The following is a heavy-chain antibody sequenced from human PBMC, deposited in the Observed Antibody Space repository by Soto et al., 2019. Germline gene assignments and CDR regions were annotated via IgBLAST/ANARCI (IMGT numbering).Heavy chain of an antibody. CDR3: ARGLVVVPAATPGYYMDV. J-gene: IGHJ6*03. CDR1: GYTFTSYG. D-gene: IGHD2-2*01. V-gene: IGHV1-2*04. CDR2: INPNSGGT. Sequence: ASVKVSCKASGYTFTSYGISWVRQAPGQGLEWMGWINPNSGGTNYAQKFQGWVTMTRDTSISTAYMELSRLRSDDTAVYYCARGLVVVPAATPGYYMDVWGKGTTVTVSS.